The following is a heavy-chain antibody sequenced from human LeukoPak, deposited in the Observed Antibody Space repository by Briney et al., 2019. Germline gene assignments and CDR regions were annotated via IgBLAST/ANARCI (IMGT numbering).Heavy chain of an antibody. CDR2: IFSNGDT. Sequence: GSLRLSCTASEFTVGRNYMLWVRQAPGKGLEWVSLIFSNGDTHYADSVKGRFTISRDTSKNTVSLQMNSLRVEDTAMYYCTRDQMNYWGQGTLVTVSS. V-gene: IGHV3-53*01. J-gene: IGHJ4*02. CDR1: EFTVGRNY. CDR3: TRDQMNY. D-gene: IGHD5-24*01.